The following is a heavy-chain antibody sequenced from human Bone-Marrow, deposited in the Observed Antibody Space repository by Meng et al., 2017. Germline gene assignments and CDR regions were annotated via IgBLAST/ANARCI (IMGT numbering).Heavy chain of an antibody. V-gene: IGHV4-34*01. CDR2: INHSGST. Sequence: QVQLQQWGAGLLKPSETLSLTCSVYGGSFSGYYWSWIRQPPGKGLEWIGEINHSGSTNYNPSLKSRVTISVDTSKNQFSLKLSSVTAADTAVYYCVRWEYSNYVSFDYWGQGTLVTVSS. CDR1: GGSFSGYY. D-gene: IGHD4-11*01. J-gene: IGHJ4*02. CDR3: VRWEYSNYVSFDY.